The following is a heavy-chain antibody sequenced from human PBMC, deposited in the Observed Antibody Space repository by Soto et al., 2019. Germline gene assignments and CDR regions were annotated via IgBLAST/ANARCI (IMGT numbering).Heavy chain of an antibody. J-gene: IGHJ4*02. CDR2: IRSKAYGGTT. CDR1: GFTFGDYA. Sequence: GGSLRLSCTASGFTFGDYAMSWFRQAPGKGLEWVGFIRSKAYGGTTEYAASVKGRFTISRDDSKSIAYLQMNSLKTEDTAVYFCARDLATYSISWTPIVPSISFDYWGQGTLVTVSS. V-gene: IGHV3-49*03. D-gene: IGHD6-13*01. CDR3: ARDLATYSISWTPIVPSISFDY.